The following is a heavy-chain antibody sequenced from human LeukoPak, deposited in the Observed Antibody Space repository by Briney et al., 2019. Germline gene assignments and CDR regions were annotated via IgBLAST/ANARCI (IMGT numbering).Heavy chain of an antibody. CDR2: INGYGSST. Sequence: GGSLRLSCAASGFTFISYWMHWVRQAPGKGLVWVSRINGYGSSTDFADSVKGRFTISRDNAKNTLYLQMNSLRAEDTAVYYCAKDLGYCSGGSCYGNDAFDIWGQGTTVTVSS. J-gene: IGHJ3*02. CDR1: GFTFISYW. V-gene: IGHV3-74*01. CDR3: AKDLGYCSGGSCYGNDAFDI. D-gene: IGHD2-15*01.